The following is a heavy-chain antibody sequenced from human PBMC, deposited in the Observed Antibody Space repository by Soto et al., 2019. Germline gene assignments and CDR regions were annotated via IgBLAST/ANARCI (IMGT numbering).Heavy chain of an antibody. CDR2: ISWDGGST. Sequence: GGSLRLSCAASGFTFDDYAMHWVRQAPGKGLEWVSLISWDGGSTYYADSVKGRFTISRDNSKNSLYLQMNSLRAEDTALYYCAKDIGRPRIPKYNWFDPWGQGTLVTVSS. V-gene: IGHV3-43D*04. CDR1: GFTFDDYA. J-gene: IGHJ5*02. CDR3: AKDIGRPRIPKYNWFDP. D-gene: IGHD2-21*01.